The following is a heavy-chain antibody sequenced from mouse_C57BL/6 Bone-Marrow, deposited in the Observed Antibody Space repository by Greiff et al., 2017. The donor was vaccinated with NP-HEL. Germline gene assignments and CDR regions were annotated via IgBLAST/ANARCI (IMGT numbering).Heavy chain of an antibody. CDR1: GFTFSDYY. J-gene: IGHJ1*03. V-gene: IGHV5-12*01. CDR3: ARHRDYYDYDEGYFDV. CDR2: ISNGGGST. Sequence: DVMLVESGGGLVQPGGSLKLSCAASGFTFSDYYMYWVRQTPEKRLEWVAYISNGGGSTYYPDTVKCRFTISRDNAKNTLYLQMRRLKSEDTAMYYCARHRDYYDYDEGYFDVWGTGTTVTVSS. D-gene: IGHD2-4*01.